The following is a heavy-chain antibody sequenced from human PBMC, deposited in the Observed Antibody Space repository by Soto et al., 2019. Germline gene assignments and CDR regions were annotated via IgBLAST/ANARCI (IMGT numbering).Heavy chain of an antibody. Sequence: QLQLQESGPGLVKPSETLSLTCTVSGGSISSSSYYWGWIRQPPGKGLEWIGSIYYSGSTYYHPCLKSRVTISVDTSKNQFSLKLSSVTAADTAVYYCARHTPAISISDHWGQGTLVTVSS. J-gene: IGHJ4*02. CDR1: GGSISSSSYY. CDR3: ARHTPAISISDH. V-gene: IGHV4-39*01. D-gene: IGHD2-15*01. CDR2: IYYSGST.